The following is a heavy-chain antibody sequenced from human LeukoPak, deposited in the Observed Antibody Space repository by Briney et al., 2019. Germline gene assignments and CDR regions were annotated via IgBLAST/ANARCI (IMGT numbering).Heavy chain of an antibody. J-gene: IGHJ4*02. CDR1: GGSFSGYY. Sequence: SETLSLTCAVYGGSFSGYYWSWIRQPPGKGLEWIGEINHSGSTNYDPSLKSRVTISVDTSKNQFSLKLSSVTAADTAVYYCARRGYGDYVRWGEGTLLTLSS. CDR3: ARRGYGDYVR. D-gene: IGHD4-17*01. V-gene: IGHV4-34*01. CDR2: INHSGST.